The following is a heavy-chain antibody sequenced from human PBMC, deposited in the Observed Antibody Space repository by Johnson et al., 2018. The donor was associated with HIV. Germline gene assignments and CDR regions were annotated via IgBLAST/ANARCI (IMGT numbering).Heavy chain of an antibody. J-gene: IGHJ3*02. Sequence: VQLVESGGGLVQPGGSLRLSCAASGFTFSGYWVYWVRQAPGKGLVWVSRINPDGSSTDYADSVKGRFTISRDNAKNTLYLQMNSLRAEDTAVYYCARDGDADNAFDIWGQGTMVTVSS. D-gene: IGHD7-27*01. CDR1: GFTFSGYW. V-gene: IGHV3-74*01. CDR2: INPDGSST. CDR3: ARDGDADNAFDI.